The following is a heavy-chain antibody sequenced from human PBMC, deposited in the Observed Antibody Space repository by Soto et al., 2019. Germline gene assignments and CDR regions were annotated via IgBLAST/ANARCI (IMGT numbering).Heavy chain of an antibody. V-gene: IGHV4-30-4*01. J-gene: IGHJ3*02. Sequence: QVQLQESGPGLVKPSQTLSLTCTVSGGSISSGDYYWSWIRQPPGKGLEWIGYIYYSGSTYYNPSLKSRVTISVDTSTNQFSLKLSSVTAADTAVYYCARDIPRTDYGDYVPLGAFDIWGQGTMVTVSS. CDR3: ARDIPRTDYGDYVPLGAFDI. D-gene: IGHD4-17*01. CDR1: GGSISSGDYY. CDR2: IYYSGST.